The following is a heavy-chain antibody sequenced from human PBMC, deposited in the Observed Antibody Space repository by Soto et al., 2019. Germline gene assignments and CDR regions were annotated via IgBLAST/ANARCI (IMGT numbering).Heavy chain of an antibody. D-gene: IGHD3-16*01. CDR2: IYYSGST. J-gene: IGHJ4*02. Sequence: SETLSLTCTVSGGSISSYYWSWIRQPPGKGLEWIGYIYYSGSTNYNPSLKSRVTISVDTSKNQFSLKLSSVTAADTAVYYCARDRADVSPYYFDYWGQGTLVTVSS. V-gene: IGHV4-59*01. CDR3: ARDRADVSPYYFDY. CDR1: GGSISSYY.